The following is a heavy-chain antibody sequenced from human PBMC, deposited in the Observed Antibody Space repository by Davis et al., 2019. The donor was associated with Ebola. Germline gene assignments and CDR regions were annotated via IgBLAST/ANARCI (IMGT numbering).Heavy chain of an antibody. CDR3: ARRHIAAAGIYGMDV. D-gene: IGHD6-13*01. J-gene: IGHJ6*02. V-gene: IGHV5-51*01. CDR1: GYIFTNFW. CDR2: TYPSDSDT. Sequence: KVSCKASGYIFTNFWVAWVRQVPGRGLEWMGITYPSDSDTRYSPSFQGQVTISADKSISTAYLQWSSLKASDTAMYYCARRHIAAAGIYGMDVWGQGTTVTVSS.